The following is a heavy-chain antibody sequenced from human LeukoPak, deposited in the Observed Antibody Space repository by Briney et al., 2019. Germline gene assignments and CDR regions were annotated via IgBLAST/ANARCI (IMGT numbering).Heavy chain of an antibody. CDR2: ISSSGSTI. V-gene: IGHV3-48*03. CDR1: GFTISTYD. CDR3: ARASSGNGMDV. J-gene: IGHJ6*04. D-gene: IGHD6-19*01. Sequence: GGSLRLSCAASGFTISTYDINWVSQAPGRGLEWVSYISSSGSTIYYADSVKGRFTISRDNAKNLLYLQMNSLRAEDTAVYYCARASSGNGMDVWGKGTTVTVSS.